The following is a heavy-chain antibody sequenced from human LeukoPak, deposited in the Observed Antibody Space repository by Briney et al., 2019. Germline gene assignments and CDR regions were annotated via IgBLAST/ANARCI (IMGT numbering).Heavy chain of an antibody. CDR2: IYTSGST. CDR3: AREIGVPFGVVIIGYMDV. V-gene: IGHV4-4*07. J-gene: IGHJ6*03. CDR1: GGSISSYY. D-gene: IGHD3-3*01. Sequence: SETLSLTCTVSGGSISSYYWSWIRQPAGKGLEWIGRIYTSGSTNCNPSLKSRVTMSVDTSKNQFSLKLSSVTAADTAVYYCAREIGVPFGVVIIGYMDVWGKGTTVTVSS.